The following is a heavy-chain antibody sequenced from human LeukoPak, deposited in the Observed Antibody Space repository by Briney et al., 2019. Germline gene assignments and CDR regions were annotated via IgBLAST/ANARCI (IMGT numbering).Heavy chain of an antibody. CDR3: ARDVPYGSGSYNWFDP. Sequence: ASVKVSCKVSGYTLTELSMHWVRQAPGKGLEWMGGFDPEDGETIYAQKFQGRVTMTEDTSTDTAYMELSRLRSDDTAVYYCARDVPYGSGSYNWFDPWGQGTLVTVSS. V-gene: IGHV1-24*01. CDR1: GYTLTELS. CDR2: FDPEDGET. J-gene: IGHJ5*02. D-gene: IGHD3-10*01.